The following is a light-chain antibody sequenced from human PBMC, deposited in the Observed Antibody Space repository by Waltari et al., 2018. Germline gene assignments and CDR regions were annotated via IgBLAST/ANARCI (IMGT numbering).Light chain of an antibody. CDR2: DVS. CDR1: SSDVGGYIY. CDR3: CSYAGSYTLV. Sequence: QSALTQPRSVSGSPGQSVTISCTGTSSDVGGYIYVSWYPQHPGKAPKLMIYDVSKRPSGVPDRFSGSKSGNTASLTISGLQAEDEADYYCCSYAGSYTLVFGGGTKLTVL. V-gene: IGLV2-11*01. J-gene: IGLJ2*01.